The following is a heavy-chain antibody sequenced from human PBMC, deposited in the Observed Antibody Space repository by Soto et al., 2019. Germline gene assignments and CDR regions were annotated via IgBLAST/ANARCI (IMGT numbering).Heavy chain of an antibody. V-gene: IGHV1-18*01. D-gene: IGHD2-21*01. CDR3: VRDAWQQSTGDV. Sequence: ASVKVSCKASRYTIVSHGISWVRQAPGQVFEWMGWISADNDNGNSAQKFQDRVTMTIETSTNTAYMELRNLTSDDTALYYCVRDAWQQSTGDVWGQGTLVTGSS. J-gene: IGHJ4*02. CDR2: ISADNDNG. CDR1: RYTIVSHG.